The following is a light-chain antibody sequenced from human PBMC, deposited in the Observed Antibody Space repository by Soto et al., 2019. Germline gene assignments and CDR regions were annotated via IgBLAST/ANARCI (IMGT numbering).Light chain of an antibody. CDR2: DAS. CDR3: QQYNKWPPIT. J-gene: IGKJ5*01. CDR1: QSVSSY. Sequence: IVVTQSPATLSLSPWERAPLSCRASQSVSSYLAWYQQKPGQAPRLLLYDASNRATGIPARFSGSGSGTDFSLTINSLEPEDFSVYYCQQYNKWPPITFGQGTRLEIK. V-gene: IGKV3-11*01.